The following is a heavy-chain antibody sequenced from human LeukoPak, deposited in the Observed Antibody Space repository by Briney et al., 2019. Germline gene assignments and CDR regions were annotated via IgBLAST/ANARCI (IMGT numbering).Heavy chain of an antibody. Sequence: SETLSLTCTVSGGSISRYSWSWIRKPTGKGLEWIGYIYSSGSTNYKPSLKSRVTISVDTSKNQFSLKLSSVTAAATAVYYCAREGNWGSWFDPWGQGTLVTVSS. CDR3: AREGNWGSWFDP. CDR2: IYSSGST. J-gene: IGHJ5*02. D-gene: IGHD7-27*01. V-gene: IGHV4-4*08. CDR1: GGSISRYS.